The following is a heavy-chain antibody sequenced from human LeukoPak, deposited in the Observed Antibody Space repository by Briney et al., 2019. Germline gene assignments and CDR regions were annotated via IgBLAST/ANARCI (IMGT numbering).Heavy chain of an antibody. J-gene: IGHJ4*02. CDR2: VFYTGST. V-gene: IGHV4-59*01. CDR3: ARPVAVAGTFKFDF. CDR1: GGSISGNY. D-gene: IGHD6-19*01. Sequence: SETLSLTCTVSGGSISGNYWTWIRQPPGKGLDYIGHVFYTGSTNYSPSLKSRVTISIDTSKSHFSLKLTSVTAADTAVYYCARPVAVAGTFKFDFWGQGTLVTVSS.